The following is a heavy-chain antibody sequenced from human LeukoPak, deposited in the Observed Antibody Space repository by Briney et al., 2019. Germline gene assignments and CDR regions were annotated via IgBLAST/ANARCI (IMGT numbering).Heavy chain of an antibody. D-gene: IGHD3-22*01. J-gene: IGHJ3*02. CDR1: GDSISSDY. Sequence: PSETLSLTCTVSGDSISSDYWSWIRQPPGKGLEWIGYIYYSGSTNYSPSLKSRVTISVDTSKNQFSLKLSSVTAADTAVYYCARSERIIMILGGAFDIWGQGTVVTVSS. V-gene: IGHV4-59*08. CDR2: IYYSGST. CDR3: ARSERIIMILGGAFDI.